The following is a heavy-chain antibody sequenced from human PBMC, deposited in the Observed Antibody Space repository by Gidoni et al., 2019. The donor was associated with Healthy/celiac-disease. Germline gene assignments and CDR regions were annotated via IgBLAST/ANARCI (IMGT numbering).Heavy chain of an antibody. Sequence: EVQLLESGGGLVQPGGSLRLSCAASGFTFSSYAMSWVRQAPGKGLEWVSAISGSGGSTYYADSVKGRFTISRDNSKNTLYLQMNSLRAEDTAVYYCAKGDHMVRGVIIGSFDPWGQGTLVTVSS. CDR2: ISGSGGST. J-gene: IGHJ5*02. CDR1: GFTFSSYA. CDR3: AKGDHMVRGVIIGSFDP. V-gene: IGHV3-23*01. D-gene: IGHD3-10*01.